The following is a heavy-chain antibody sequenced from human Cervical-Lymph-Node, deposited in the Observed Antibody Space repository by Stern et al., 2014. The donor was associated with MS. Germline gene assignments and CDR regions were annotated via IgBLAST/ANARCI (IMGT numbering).Heavy chain of an antibody. D-gene: IGHD2-15*01. Sequence: VQLVQSGGGVVQPGWSLRLSCEASGFTFSAYSMHWVRQAPGKGLEWVALSRKDGNDKNYADSVQGRFTISRDNSKNTLYLQMNSLRPQDTALYYCARLQCTGGSCYSAYWGQGTLVTVSS. V-gene: IGHV3-30*04. CDR1: GFTFSAYS. J-gene: IGHJ4*02. CDR3: ARLQCTGGSCYSAY. CDR2: SRKDGNDK.